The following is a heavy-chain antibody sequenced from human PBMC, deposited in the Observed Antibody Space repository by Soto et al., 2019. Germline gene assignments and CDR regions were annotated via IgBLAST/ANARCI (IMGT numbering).Heavy chain of an antibody. CDR3: AHKCPEDWPLDY. CDR1: GFSLSTSGVG. Sequence: QITLKESGPTLVRPTQTLTLTCAFSGFSLSTSGVGVGWIRQPPGKALEWLAVIYWDDSKHYSPSLRSRLTITKDTSKNQVVLTMTNMDPIDTVTYYCAHKCPEDWPLDYWGQGTLVTVSS. V-gene: IGHV2-5*02. J-gene: IGHJ4*02. D-gene: IGHD3-9*01. CDR2: IYWDDSK.